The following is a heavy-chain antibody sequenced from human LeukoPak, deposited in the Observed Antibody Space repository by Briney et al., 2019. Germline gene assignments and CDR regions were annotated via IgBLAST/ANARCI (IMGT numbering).Heavy chain of an antibody. CDR3: ARDRLLWFGEHSGAFGY. CDR1: GFTFSSYS. Sequence: PGGSLRLSCAASGFTFSSYSMNWVRQAPGKGLEWVSSISSSSSYIYYADSVKGRFTISRDNAKNSLYLQMNSLRAEDTAVYYCARDRLLWFGEHSGAFGYWGQGTLVTVSS. CDR2: ISSSSSYI. J-gene: IGHJ4*02. V-gene: IGHV3-21*01. D-gene: IGHD3-10*01.